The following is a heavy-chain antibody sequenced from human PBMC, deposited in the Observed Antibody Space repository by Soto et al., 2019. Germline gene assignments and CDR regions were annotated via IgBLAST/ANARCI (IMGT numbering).Heavy chain of an antibody. J-gene: IGHJ6*02. Sequence: LRLSCAASGFTFSTYWMHWARQAPGKGLVWVSRINTDGRSTYYADSVKGRFTISRDNAKNTLYLLMNSLTADDTAVYYCVVMDFWSGKYYYYGMDVWGQGTTVTVSS. CDR3: VVMDFWSGKYYYYGMDV. CDR2: INTDGRST. D-gene: IGHD3-3*01. V-gene: IGHV3-74*01. CDR1: GFTFSTYW.